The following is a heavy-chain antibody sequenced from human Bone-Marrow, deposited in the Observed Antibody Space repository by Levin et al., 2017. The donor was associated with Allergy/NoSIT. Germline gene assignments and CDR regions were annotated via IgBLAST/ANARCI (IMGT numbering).Heavy chain of an antibody. CDR2: IIPIFGTA. CDR1: GGTFSSYA. J-gene: IGHJ4*02. V-gene: IGHV1-69*13. Sequence: SVKVSCKASGGTFSSYAISWVRQAPGQGLEWMGGIIPIFGTANYAQKFQGRVTITADESTSTAYMELSSLRSEDTAVYYCARVHDIYCSGGSCYSDEYYFDYWGQGTLVTVSS. D-gene: IGHD2-15*01. CDR3: ARVHDIYCSGGSCYSDEYYFDY.